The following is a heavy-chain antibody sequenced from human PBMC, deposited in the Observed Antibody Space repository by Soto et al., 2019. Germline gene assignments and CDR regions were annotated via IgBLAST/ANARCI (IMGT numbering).Heavy chain of an antibody. CDR1: GFTFGDYA. V-gene: IGHV3-49*03. CDR2: IRSKAYGGTT. Sequence: GGSLRLSCTASGFTFGDYAMSWFRQAPGKGLEWVGFIRSKAYGGTTEYAASVKGRFTISRDDSKSIAYLQMNSLKTEDTAVYYCTRDRRYFDWSPYYYYYMDVWGKGTTVTVSS. J-gene: IGHJ6*03. D-gene: IGHD3-9*01. CDR3: TRDRRYFDWSPYYYYYMDV.